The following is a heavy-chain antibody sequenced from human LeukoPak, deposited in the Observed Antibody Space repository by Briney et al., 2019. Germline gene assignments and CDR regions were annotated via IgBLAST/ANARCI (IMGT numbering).Heavy chain of an antibody. CDR1: GFPVKKYE. D-gene: IGHD2-21*02. CDR2: IDAGATST. CDR3: VRGRLLRSTKYFDY. V-gene: IGHV3-48*03. J-gene: IGHJ4*02. Sequence: GGSLRLSCAGSGFPVKKYEMHWVRQAPGKGLEWVSYIDAGATSTNYADSVWGRFTLSRDNAQNSVHLQMNSLRDEDTAVYYCVRGRLLRSTKYFDYWGQGALVTVSS.